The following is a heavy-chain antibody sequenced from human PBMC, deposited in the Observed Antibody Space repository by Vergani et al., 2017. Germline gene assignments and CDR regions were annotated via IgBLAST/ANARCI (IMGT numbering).Heavy chain of an antibody. V-gene: IGHV3-33*01. J-gene: IGHJ5*02. CDR2: IWYDGSNK. CDR1: GFTFSSYG. CDR3: ARLGYDYGSGSPLDP. D-gene: IGHD3-10*01. Sequence: QVQLVESGGGVVQPGRSLRLSCAASGFTFSSYGMHWVRQAPGKGLEWVAVIWYDGSNKYYADSVKGRFTISRDNSKNTLYLQMNSLRAEDTAVYYCARLGYDYGSGSPLDPWGQGTLVTVSS.